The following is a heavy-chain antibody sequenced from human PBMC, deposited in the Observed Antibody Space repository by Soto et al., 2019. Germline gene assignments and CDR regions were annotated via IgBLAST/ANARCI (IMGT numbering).Heavy chain of an antibody. Sequence: QVQLVQSGAEAEKPGSSVKVSCKVSGGTTSSYTIGWVRQAPGQGLQWMGNIVPMIGKVDYAQTFQDRVTLTADKSTTTAYMEVSRLRSEDTAAYFCALRTGTWNPLAEWCQGSLVTVSS. CDR1: GGTTSSYT. J-gene: IGHJ4*02. CDR3: ALRTGTWNPLAE. CDR2: IVPMIGKV. D-gene: IGHD1-1*01. V-gene: IGHV1-69*02.